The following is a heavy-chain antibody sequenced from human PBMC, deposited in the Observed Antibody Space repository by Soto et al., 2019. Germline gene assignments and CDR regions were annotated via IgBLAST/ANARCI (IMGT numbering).Heavy chain of an antibody. J-gene: IGHJ4*02. CDR2: ISVSGDLT. CDR1: GFTFKTFA. D-gene: IGHD1-26*01. Sequence: EVQLLESGGGLVQPGGSLRLSCAASGFTFKTFAMSWVRQAPGKGLEWVSAISVSGDLTYYADSVKGRFAISRDNSQDSLSLQMSDLRAEDTALYYCAKDMGGRDTGNDFDSGGQGTLVTVSS. CDR3: AKDMGGRDTGNDFDS. V-gene: IGHV3-23*01.